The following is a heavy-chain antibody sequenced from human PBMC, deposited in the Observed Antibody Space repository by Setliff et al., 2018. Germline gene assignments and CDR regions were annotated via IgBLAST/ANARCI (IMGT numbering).Heavy chain of an antibody. V-gene: IGHV4-34*01. D-gene: IGHD1-26*01. CDR3: ASTPRRGLDIRTRVGAFDS. CDR1: GDSFSDYY. Sequence: NPSETLSLTCAVYGDSFSDYYWSWIRQPPGKGLEWIEEINHRGSTNYSPSLRSRVTISLDTSRNQFSLRLTSVTAADTAVYYCASTPRRGLDIRTRVGAFDSWGQGTVVTVSS. CDR2: INHRGST. J-gene: IGHJ4*02.